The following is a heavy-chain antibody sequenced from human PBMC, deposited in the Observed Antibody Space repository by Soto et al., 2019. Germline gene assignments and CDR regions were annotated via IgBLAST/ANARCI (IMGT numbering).Heavy chain of an antibody. D-gene: IGHD5-12*01. Sequence: PGGSLRLSCAASGFTFSSHAMSWVRQAPGKGLEWVSAISGSGGSTYYADSVKGRFTISRDNSKNTLYLQMNSLRAEDTAVYYCAKDLWGYDSGLWAFDIWGQGTMVTVS. CDR1: GFTFSSHA. J-gene: IGHJ3*02. CDR3: AKDLWGYDSGLWAFDI. V-gene: IGHV3-23*01. CDR2: ISGSGGST.